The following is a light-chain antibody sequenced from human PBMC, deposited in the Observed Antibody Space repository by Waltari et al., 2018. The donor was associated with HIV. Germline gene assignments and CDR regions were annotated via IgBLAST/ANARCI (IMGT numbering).Light chain of an antibody. V-gene: IGKV3-15*01. J-gene: IGKJ2*01. Sequence: EIVMTQSPATLSVSPGERATLSCTASQSVSSNVAWYQQKPGQAPRLLIYGASTRATGIPARFSGSGSGTEFTLTISSLQSEDFAVYYCQQYNNWPPNTFGQGTKLEIK. CDR2: GAS. CDR1: QSVSSN. CDR3: QQYNNWPPNT.